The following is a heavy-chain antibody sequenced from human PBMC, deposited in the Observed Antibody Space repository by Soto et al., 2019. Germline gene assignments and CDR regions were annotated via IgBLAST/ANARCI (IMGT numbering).Heavy chain of an antibody. V-gene: IGHV4-34*01. J-gene: IGHJ5*02. CDR3: AGEYCGGDCLGWFDP. D-gene: IGHD2-21*02. Sequence: QVQLQQWGAGLLKPSETLSLTCAVYGGSFSGYYWSWIRQPPGKGLEWIGEINHSGSTNYHPSLKSRVTISVDTSKNQFSLKLSSVTAADTAVYYCAGEYCGGDCLGWFDPWGQGTLVTVSS. CDR1: GGSFSGYY. CDR2: INHSGST.